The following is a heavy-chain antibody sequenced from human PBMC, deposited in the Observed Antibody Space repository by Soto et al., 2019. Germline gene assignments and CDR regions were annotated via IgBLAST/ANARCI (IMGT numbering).Heavy chain of an antibody. Sequence: PGESLKISCAASGFTFSSYGMHWVRQAPGKGLEWVAGLLYDGSEIYYADSVKGRFTVSRENSKNTLYLQMNTLKTEDTAIYYCAKAGGGYGDFVDHWGQGTLVTVSS. CDR3: AKAGGGYGDFVDH. CDR1: GFTFSSYG. D-gene: IGHD4-17*01. J-gene: IGHJ4*02. V-gene: IGHV3-30*18. CDR2: LLYDGSEI.